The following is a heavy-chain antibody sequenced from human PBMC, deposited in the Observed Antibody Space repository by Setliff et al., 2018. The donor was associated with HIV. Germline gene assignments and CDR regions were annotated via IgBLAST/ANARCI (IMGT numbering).Heavy chain of an antibody. D-gene: IGHD6-6*01. CDR1: GFTFRSYE. CDR2: IGSAGDSTI. J-gene: IGHJ6*03. V-gene: IGHV3-48*03. CDR3: AREESTSSWGYYHYYMDV. Sequence: GSLRLSCEASGFTFRSYEMNWVRQAPGEGLEWLSYIGSAGDSTIFYADSVKGRFTISRDNSKNMLYLQMNSLRAEDTAVYYCAREESTSSWGYYHYYMDVWGKGTTVTVSS.